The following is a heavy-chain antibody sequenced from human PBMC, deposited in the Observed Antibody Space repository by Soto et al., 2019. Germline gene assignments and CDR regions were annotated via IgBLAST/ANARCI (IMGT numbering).Heavy chain of an antibody. J-gene: IGHJ6*02. CDR2: ISSSSSTI. CDR1: GFTFSSYS. Sequence: LRLSCAASGFTFSSYSMNWVRQAPGKGLEWVSYISSSSSTIYYADSVKGRFTISRDNAKNSLYLQMNSLRDEDTAVYYCARDSVYSSEDSYGYIWGWNYYYGMDVWGQGTTVTVSS. D-gene: IGHD5-18*01. V-gene: IGHV3-48*02. CDR3: ARDSVYSSEDSYGYIWGWNYYYGMDV.